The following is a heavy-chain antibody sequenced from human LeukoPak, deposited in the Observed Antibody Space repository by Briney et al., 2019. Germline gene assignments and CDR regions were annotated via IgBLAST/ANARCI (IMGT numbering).Heavy chain of an antibody. CDR3: ARGPQSGYDFWSGYFDY. D-gene: IGHD3-3*01. Sequence: GASVKVSCKAYRGTFSNYAISWVRQAPGQGLEWIGGIIPISGTANYAQKFQGRVTISADESTTTAYMEMSSLRFEDTAVYCCARGPQSGYDFWSGYFDYWGQGTLVTVSS. V-gene: IGHV1-69*13. CDR2: IIPISGTA. CDR1: RGTFSNYA. J-gene: IGHJ4*02.